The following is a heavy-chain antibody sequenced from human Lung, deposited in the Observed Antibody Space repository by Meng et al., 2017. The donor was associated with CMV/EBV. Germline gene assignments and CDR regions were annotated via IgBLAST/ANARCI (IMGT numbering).Heavy chain of an antibody. D-gene: IGHD2/OR15-2a*01. CDR3: ARGGLSTALPEAPSSSSIDN. CDR2: INPNSGGT. CDR1: GYTFTGYF. V-gene: IGHV1-2*02. Sequence: ASVKVSCKASGYTFTGYFMHWVRQAPGQGLEWMGWINPNSGGTNYAQKFQGRVIMTWDTSISSAYMQLSRLTSNDTAVFYCARGGLSTALPEAPSSSSIDNWGQGXLVTVLL. J-gene: IGHJ4*02.